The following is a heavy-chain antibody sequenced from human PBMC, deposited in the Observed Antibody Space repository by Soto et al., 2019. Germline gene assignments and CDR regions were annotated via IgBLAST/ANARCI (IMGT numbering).Heavy chain of an antibody. V-gene: IGHV3-48*01. CDR3: ARVESRIASRSGL. D-gene: IGHD3-3*01. J-gene: IGHJ4*02. CDR2: ISASSSAI. CDR1: GFTFSSYW. Sequence: GGSLRLSCAASGFTFSSYWMHWVRQAPGKGLVWVSYISASSSAIYYADSVKGRFTISRDNAKNSLFLQMNSLRAEDTAVYYWARVESRIASRSGLWGQGTLVTVSS.